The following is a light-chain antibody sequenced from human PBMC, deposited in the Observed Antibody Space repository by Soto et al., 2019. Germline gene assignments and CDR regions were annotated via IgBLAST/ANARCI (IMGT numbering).Light chain of an antibody. J-gene: IGLJ2*01. CDR3: QTWDSGARVV. CDR1: SGHSSYA. V-gene: IGLV4-69*01. CDR2: LSSDGSH. Sequence: QPVLTQSPSASASLGASVNLTCTLSSGHSSYAIAWHQQQQEKGPRYLMKLSSDGSHSKGDGIPDRFSGSSSGAERYLTISSLQSEDEADYYCQTWDSGARVVFGGGTKVTVL.